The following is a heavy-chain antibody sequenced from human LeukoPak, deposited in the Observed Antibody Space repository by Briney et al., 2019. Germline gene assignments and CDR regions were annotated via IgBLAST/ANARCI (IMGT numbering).Heavy chain of an antibody. V-gene: IGHV3-30*18. CDR1: GFPFSSYG. Sequence: PGGSLRLSCVASGFPFSSYGIHWVRQAPGKGLEWVAVISYDGRHTYFSDSVKGRFTISRDDSKNTVYLQMNSLRPEDTAVYSCAKDWRYCSSTRCAPSPAAFDVWGPGTMVTASS. D-gene: IGHD2-2*01. CDR2: ISYDGRHT. CDR3: AKDWRYCSSTRCAPSPAAFDV. J-gene: IGHJ3*01.